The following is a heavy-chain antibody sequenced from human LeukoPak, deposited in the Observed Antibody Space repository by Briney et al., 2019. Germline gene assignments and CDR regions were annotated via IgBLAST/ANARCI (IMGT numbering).Heavy chain of an antibody. CDR1: GFTFSSYA. CDR3: AKAPYSTSWYDWGRFDY. D-gene: IGHD6-13*01. CDR2: ISGVGGST. J-gene: IGHJ4*02. V-gene: IGHV3-23*01. Sequence: GESLKISCAASGFTFSSYAMSWVRQAPGKGLEWVSTISGVGGSTYYADSVKGRFTISRDNSKNTLYLQMNSLRAEDTAVYYCAKAPYSTSWYDWGRFDYWGQGTLVTVSS.